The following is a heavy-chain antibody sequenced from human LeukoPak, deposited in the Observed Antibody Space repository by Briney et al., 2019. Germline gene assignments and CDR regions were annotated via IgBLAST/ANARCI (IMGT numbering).Heavy chain of an antibody. J-gene: IGHJ4*02. CDR1: GFTFSSYA. CDR3: AKDRATAMIDY. CDR2: ITASGDTT. V-gene: IGHV3-23*01. D-gene: IGHD2-21*02. Sequence: GGSLRLSCAASGFTFSSYAMSWARQAPGKGLEWVSAITASGDTTYYADSVKGRFTISRDNSKNTLYLQMNSLRAEDTAVYYCAKDRATAMIDYWGQGTLVTVSS.